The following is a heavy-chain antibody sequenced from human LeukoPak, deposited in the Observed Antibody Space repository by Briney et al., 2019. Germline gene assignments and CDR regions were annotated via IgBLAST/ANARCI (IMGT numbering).Heavy chain of an antibody. V-gene: IGHV1-2*04. CDR3: ARGSDIVVVVAATPKVGWFDP. J-gene: IGHJ5*02. Sequence: ASVKVSCKASGYTFTGYYMHWVRQAPGQGLEWMGWINPNSGGTNYAQKFQGWVTMTRDTSISTAYMELSRLRSDDTAVYYCARGSDIVVVVAATPKVGWFDPWGQGTLVTLSS. D-gene: IGHD2-15*01. CDR1: GYTFTGYY. CDR2: INPNSGGT.